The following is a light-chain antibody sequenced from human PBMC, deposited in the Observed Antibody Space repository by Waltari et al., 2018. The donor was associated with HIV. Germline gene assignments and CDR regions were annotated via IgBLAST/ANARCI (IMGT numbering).Light chain of an antibody. Sequence: SYDLTQPPSVSGYPGQTTRNTCSGDALPKQYAYWYQQKPGQAPVLVIYKDSKRPSGIPERFSGSSSGTTVTLTISGVQAEDETDYYCQSADSSGTYVVFGGGTKLTVL. CDR1: ALPKQY. CDR3: QSADSSGTYVV. J-gene: IGLJ2*01. V-gene: IGLV3-25*03. CDR2: KDS.